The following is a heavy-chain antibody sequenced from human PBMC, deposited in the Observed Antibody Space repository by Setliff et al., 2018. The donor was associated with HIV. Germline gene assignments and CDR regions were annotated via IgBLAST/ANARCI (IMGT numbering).Heavy chain of an antibody. Sequence: ASVKVSCKASGYTFTSYAIHWVRQAPGQGLEWLGMVNPSSGSTAYAQKFQGRVTMTRDTSTNTVYMDLSGLRSDDTAVYYCARDRTAGYHYDYGYWGQGTLVTVSS. D-gene: IGHD3-16*01. CDR3: ARDRTAGYHYDYGY. J-gene: IGHJ4*02. CDR1: GYTFTSYA. CDR2: VNPSSGST. V-gene: IGHV1-46*01.